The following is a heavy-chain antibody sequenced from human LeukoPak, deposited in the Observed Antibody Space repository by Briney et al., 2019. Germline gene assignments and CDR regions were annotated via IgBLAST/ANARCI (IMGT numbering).Heavy chain of an antibody. CDR2: ISSVSGYI. Sequence: GGSLRLSCAASGFTFSSYTMNWVRQAPGKGLEWVSSISSVSGYIYYADSVKGRFTISRDNAKNSLYLQMNSLRAEDTAVYYCARGKYVGGDFDSWGQGTLVTVSS. CDR3: ARGKYVGGDFDS. V-gene: IGHV3-21*01. CDR1: GFTFSSYT. D-gene: IGHD3-16*01. J-gene: IGHJ4*02.